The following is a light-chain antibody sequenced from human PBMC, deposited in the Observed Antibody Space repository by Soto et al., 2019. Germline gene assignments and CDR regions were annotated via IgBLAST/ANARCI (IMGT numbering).Light chain of an antibody. CDR3: QQYGDSLLT. J-gene: IGKJ4*01. CDR2: HAS. V-gene: IGKV3-20*01. CDR1: QSISSSY. Sequence: ENVLTQSPGTLSLSPGERATLSCRASQSISSSYLAWYQQKPGQTPRLLIYHASNRATGIPDRFSGSGSGTDFNLTISRLEPEDFAVYYCQQYGDSLLTFGGGTKVEIK.